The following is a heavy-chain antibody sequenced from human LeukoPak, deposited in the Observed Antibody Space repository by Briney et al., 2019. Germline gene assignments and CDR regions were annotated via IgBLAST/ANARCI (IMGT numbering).Heavy chain of an antibody. D-gene: IGHD1-26*01. J-gene: IGHJ4*02. CDR2: INPNNGGT. V-gene: IGHV1-2*02. Sequence: GASVKVSCKTSGHTFTGYYIHWVRQAPGQGLEWMGWINPNNGGTKYTQKFLGRVTMTGDTSINTAYMEVTSLRSDDTAVYYYTRRLGGSSEGYDYWGQGTLVTVSS. CDR1: GHTFTGYY. CDR3: TRRLGGSSEGYDY.